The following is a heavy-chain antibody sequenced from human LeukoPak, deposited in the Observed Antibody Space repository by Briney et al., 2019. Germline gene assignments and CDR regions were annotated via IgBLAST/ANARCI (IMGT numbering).Heavy chain of an antibody. CDR3: ARHPSGTYSPFDY. D-gene: IGHD1-26*01. Sequence: GESLKISCKGYGYSYTNSWIGWVRQMPGKGLEWMGIIYPGDSDNRYSPSFQGQVTISADKSISTAYLQWSSLKASDTAIYYCARHPSGTYSPFDYWGQGTLVTVSS. CDR2: IYPGDSDN. CDR1: GYSYTNSW. V-gene: IGHV5-51*01. J-gene: IGHJ4*02.